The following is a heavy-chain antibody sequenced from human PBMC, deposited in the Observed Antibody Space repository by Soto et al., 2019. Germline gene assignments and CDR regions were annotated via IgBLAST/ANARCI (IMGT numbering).Heavy chain of an antibody. V-gene: IGHV4-39*01. CDR2: IYYSGST. J-gene: IGHJ5*02. Sequence: QLQLQESGPGLVKPSETLSLTCTVSGGSISSRGYYWGWIRQPPGKGLEWIGTIYYSGSTYYNPSPKSRVTISVDTSKNQLSLKLSSATAADTAVYYCATSNWFDPWGQGTLVTVSS. CDR3: ATSNWFDP. CDR1: GGSISSRGYY.